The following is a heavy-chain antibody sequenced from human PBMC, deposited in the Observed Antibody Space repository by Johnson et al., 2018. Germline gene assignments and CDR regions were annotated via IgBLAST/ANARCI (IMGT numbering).Heavy chain of an antibody. CDR1: GYSFTSYW. J-gene: IGHJ3*02. Sequence: VQLVQSGAEVKKPGESLKISCKGSGYSFTSYWIGWVRQMPGKGLEWMGIIYPGDSDTRYSPSFQGQVTISAAKAISTAYLQWSSLKASDTALYYCSRHPTLLWEDALDIWGQGTMVTVSS. CDR2: IYPGDSDT. D-gene: IGHD3-10*01. V-gene: IGHV5-51*01. CDR3: SRHPTLLWEDALDI.